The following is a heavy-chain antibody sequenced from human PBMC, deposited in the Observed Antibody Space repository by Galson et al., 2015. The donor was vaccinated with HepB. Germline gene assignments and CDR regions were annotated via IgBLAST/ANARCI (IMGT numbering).Heavy chain of an antibody. V-gene: IGHV3-11*03. CDR3: ARGAYDYVWGSYRYGPFDH. D-gene: IGHD3-16*02. CDR2: ISSNSIHT. Sequence: SLRLSCAASGFTFSDYYMSWIRQAPGKGLEWVSYISSNSIHTNYADSLKGPITVSRANAKNSLYLQMNSLRAEDTAVYYCARGAYDYVWGSYRYGPFDHWGQGTLVTVSS. J-gene: IGHJ4*02. CDR1: GFTFSDYY.